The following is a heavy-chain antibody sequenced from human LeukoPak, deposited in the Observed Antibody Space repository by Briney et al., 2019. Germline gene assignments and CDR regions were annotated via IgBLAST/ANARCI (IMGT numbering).Heavy chain of an antibody. CDR1: GGTFSSYA. CDR2: IIPIFGTA. CDR3: ARPGTHYKIPNSGPLDY. Sequence: SVKVSCKASGGTFSSYAISWVRQAPGQGLEWMGGIIPIFGTANYAQKFQGRVTITADESTSTAYMELSSLRSEDTAVYYCARPGTHYKIPNSGPLDYWGQGTLVTVSS. V-gene: IGHV1-69*01. D-gene: IGHD1-26*01. J-gene: IGHJ4*02.